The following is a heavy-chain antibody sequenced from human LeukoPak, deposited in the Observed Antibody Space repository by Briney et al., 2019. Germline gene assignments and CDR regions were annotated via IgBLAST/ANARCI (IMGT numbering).Heavy chain of an antibody. D-gene: IGHD3-22*01. Sequence: PGGSLRLSCAASGFTFSSYSMNWVRQPPGKGLEWIGEINHSGSTNYNPSLKSRVTISVDTSKNQFSLKLSSVTAADTAVYYCARGPRGYYYDSSGYYSKGNWFDPWGQGTLVTVSS. CDR2: INHSGST. CDR3: ARGPRGYYYDSSGYYSKGNWFDP. V-gene: IGHV4-34*01. J-gene: IGHJ5*02. CDR1: GFTFSSYS.